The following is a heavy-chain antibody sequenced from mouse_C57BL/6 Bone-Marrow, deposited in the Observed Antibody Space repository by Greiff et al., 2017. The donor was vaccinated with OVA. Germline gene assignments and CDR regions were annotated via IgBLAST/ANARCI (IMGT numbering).Heavy chain of an antibody. CDR2: IDPEDGET. V-gene: IGHV14-2*01. Sequence: EVQLQESGAELVKPGASVKLSCTASGFNIKDYYMHWVKQRTEQGLEWIGRIDPEDGETKYAPKFQGQATITADTSSNTAYLQLSSLTSEDTAVYYCARRGWLLRDYYAMDYWGQGTSVTVSS. CDR3: ARRGWLLRDYYAMDY. CDR1: GFNIKDYY. D-gene: IGHD2-3*01. J-gene: IGHJ4*01.